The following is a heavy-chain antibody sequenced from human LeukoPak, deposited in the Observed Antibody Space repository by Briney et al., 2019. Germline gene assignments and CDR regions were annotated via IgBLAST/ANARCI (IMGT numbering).Heavy chain of an antibody. CDR3: ASLCSSGWPHFDY. CDR1: GFTFSSYW. Sequence: GGSLRLSCAASGFTFSSYWMSWVRQAPGKGLEWVANIKQDGSEKYYVDSVKGRFTISRDNAKNSLYLQMNSLRAEDTAVYYCASLCSSGWPHFDYWGQGTLVTVSS. D-gene: IGHD6-19*01. V-gene: IGHV3-7*01. J-gene: IGHJ4*02. CDR2: IKQDGSEK.